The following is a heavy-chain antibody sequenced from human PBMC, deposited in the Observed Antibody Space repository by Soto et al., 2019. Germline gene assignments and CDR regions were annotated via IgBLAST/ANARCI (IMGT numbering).Heavy chain of an antibody. D-gene: IGHD7-27*01. V-gene: IGHV1-3*01. CDR3: ARDTGDGTFDF. CDR1: GYTFSSYA. Sequence: ASVKVSCKASGYTFSSYAMHWVRQAPGQRLEWMGWINAGYGNTKSSQKFQDRVTISRDTSASTAYMELTSLRSEDTAVYYCARDTGDGTFDFWGQGTLVTISS. CDR2: INAGYGNT. J-gene: IGHJ4*02.